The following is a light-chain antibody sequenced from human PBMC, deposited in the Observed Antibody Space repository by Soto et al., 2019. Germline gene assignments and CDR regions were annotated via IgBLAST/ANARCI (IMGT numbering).Light chain of an antibody. CDR1: QSISGS. CDR3: QQYNGYWT. Sequence: DIQMTQSPSTLSASVGDRVTITCRASQSISGSLAWYQQKPGKAPKLLIYEASNLKSGVPSRFSGSESGTEYALTISSLQSDDSASYYCQQYNGYWTFGQGTRVEI. J-gene: IGKJ1*01. CDR2: EAS. V-gene: IGKV1-5*03.